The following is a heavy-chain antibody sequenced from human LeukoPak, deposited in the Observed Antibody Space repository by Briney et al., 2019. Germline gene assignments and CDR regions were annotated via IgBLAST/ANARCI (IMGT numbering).Heavy chain of an antibody. V-gene: IGHV3-23*01. CDR3: AKEKVGSIAVAGPLDY. Sequence: GGSLRLSCAASGFTFSSYAMSWVRQAPGEGLECVSAISGSGGSTYDADSVKGRFTISRDNSKNTLYLQMNSLRAEDTAVYYCAKEKVGSIAVAGPLDYWGQGTLVTVSS. D-gene: IGHD6-19*01. CDR1: GFTFSSYA. CDR2: ISGSGGST. J-gene: IGHJ4*02.